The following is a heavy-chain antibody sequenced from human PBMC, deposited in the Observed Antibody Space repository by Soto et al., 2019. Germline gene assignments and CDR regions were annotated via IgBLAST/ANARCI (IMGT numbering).Heavy chain of an antibody. CDR3: ARSKYSSSSSVY. J-gene: IGHJ4*02. D-gene: IGHD6-6*01. CDR1: GFTFSSYA. V-gene: IGHV3-21*01. CDR2: ISSSSSYI. Sequence: GGSLRLSCAASGFTFSSYAMSWVRQAPGKGLEWVSSISSSSSYIYYADSVKGRFTISRDNAKNSLYLQMNSLRAEDTAVYYCARSKYSSSSSVYWGQGTLVTVS.